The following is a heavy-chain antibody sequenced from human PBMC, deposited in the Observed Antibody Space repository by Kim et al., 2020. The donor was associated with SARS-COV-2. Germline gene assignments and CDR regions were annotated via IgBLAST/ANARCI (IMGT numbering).Heavy chain of an antibody. CDR2: ICAYNGNT. V-gene: IGHV1-18*04. Sequence: ASVKVSCKASGYTFTSYGISWVRQAPGQGLEWMGWICAYNGNTNYAQKLQGRVTMTTDTSTSTAYMELRSLRSDDTAVYYCAFGESEGIYYYYYGMDVWGQGTTVTVSS. CDR1: GYTFTSYG. J-gene: IGHJ6*02. CDR3: AFGESEGIYYYYYGMDV. D-gene: IGHD3-10*01.